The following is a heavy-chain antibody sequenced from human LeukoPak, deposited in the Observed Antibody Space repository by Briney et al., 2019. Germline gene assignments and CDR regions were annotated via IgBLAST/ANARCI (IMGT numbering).Heavy chain of an antibody. Sequence: PSETLSLTCTVYGGSIISSNYYWNRIRQPPGKGLDYIGTVHYTGSAYYNPSLQSRLTISADTSKNQFSLKLSSVTAADTAVYYCARRLEYFYGPGDYWGQGTLVTVSS. CDR1: GGSIISSNYY. J-gene: IGHJ4*02. V-gene: IGHV4-39*01. CDR3: ARRLEYFYGPGDY. CDR2: VHYTGSA. D-gene: IGHD2/OR15-2a*01.